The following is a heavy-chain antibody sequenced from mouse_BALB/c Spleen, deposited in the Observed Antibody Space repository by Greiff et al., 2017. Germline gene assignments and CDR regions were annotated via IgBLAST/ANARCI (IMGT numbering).Heavy chain of an antibody. CDR2: IYPGSGST. Sequence: LQQPGSELVRPGASVKLSCKASGYTFTSYWMHWVKQRPGQGLEWIGNIYPGSGSTNYDEKFKSKATLTVDTSSSTAYMQLSSLTSEDSAVYYSTKAGTGDYAMDYWGQGTSVTVSS. V-gene: IGHV1S22*01. D-gene: IGHD4-1*01. CDR1: GYTFTSYW. J-gene: IGHJ4*01. CDR3: TKAGTGDYAMDY.